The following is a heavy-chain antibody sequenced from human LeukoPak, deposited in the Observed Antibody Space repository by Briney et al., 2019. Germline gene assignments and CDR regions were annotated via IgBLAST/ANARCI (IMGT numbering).Heavy chain of an antibody. CDR3: ARAPRDSSSSNYMRRFDY. CDR2: IYPSGST. V-gene: IGHV4-38-2*01. J-gene: IGHJ4*02. CDR1: RYSISSVNY. Sequence: SETLSLTPALSRYSISSVNYWVWFRQPPGQGLEWTGGIYPSGSTYYNPSLKSRVTISVDTSKNQFSLKLSSVTAADTAVYYCARAPRDSSSSNYMRRFDYWGQGTLVTVSS. D-gene: IGHD3-22*01.